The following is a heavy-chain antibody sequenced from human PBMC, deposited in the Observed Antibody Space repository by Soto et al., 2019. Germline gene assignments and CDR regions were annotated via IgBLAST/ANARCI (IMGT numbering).Heavy chain of an antibody. CDR3: ARDSRGGPARRPTFYY. V-gene: IGHV3-48*03. J-gene: IGHJ4*02. D-gene: IGHD6-6*01. CDR2: IGRSGETI. CDR1: GFTFSSFE. Sequence: GGSLRLSCVGSGFTFSSFEMNWVRQTPGKGLEWLSYIGRSGETIYYADSVKGRFTISRDNAKSSLFLQMKGLRDEDTAIYYCARDSRGGPARRPTFYYWGRGTLVTVSS.